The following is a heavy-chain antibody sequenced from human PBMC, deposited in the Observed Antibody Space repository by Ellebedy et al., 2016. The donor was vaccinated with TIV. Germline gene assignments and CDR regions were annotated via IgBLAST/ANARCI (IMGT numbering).Heavy chain of an antibody. CDR3: ATAGNYRFDD. J-gene: IGHJ4*02. V-gene: IGHV3-7*01. CDR1: GFTFSKYW. Sequence: GGSLRLSXAPSGFTFSKYWMSWVRQPPGKGLEWVANTNQDESQKNYVDSVKGRFTISRDNAKNTLYLQMNSLRAEDTAVYYCATAGNYRFDDWGQGTLVTVSS. CDR2: TNQDESQK. D-gene: IGHD1-7*01.